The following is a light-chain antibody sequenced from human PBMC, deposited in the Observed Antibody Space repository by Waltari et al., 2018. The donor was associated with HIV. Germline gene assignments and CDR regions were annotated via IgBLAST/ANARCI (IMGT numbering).Light chain of an antibody. CDR1: SSDVGNYNY. CDR2: DVI. CDR3: SSYTGSSTPVV. V-gene: IGLV2-14*03. J-gene: IGLJ2*01. Sequence: QSALTQPTSVSGSPGQSITISCTGTSSDVGNYNYVSWYRQYPGKAPKLMIYDVINRPSGVSNRFSGSKSGNTASLTISGLQAEDEADYYCSSYTGSSTPVVFGGGTKLTVL.